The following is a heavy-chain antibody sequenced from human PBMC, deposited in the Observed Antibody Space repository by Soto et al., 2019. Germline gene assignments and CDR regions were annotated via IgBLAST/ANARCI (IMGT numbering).Heavy chain of an antibody. CDR1: GFSFVNYA. J-gene: IGHJ4*02. V-gene: IGHV3-23*01. D-gene: IGHD6-19*01. CDR3: AKATTNGGWFNPFDS. Sequence: GGSLRLSCAASGFSFVNYAMNWVRQTPGKGLEWVSGLSGSGTSTYYADSVKGRFTISRDNSRDTLFLQMNSLTADDTAVYYCAKATTNGGWFNPFDSWGQGALVTVSS. CDR2: LSGSGTST.